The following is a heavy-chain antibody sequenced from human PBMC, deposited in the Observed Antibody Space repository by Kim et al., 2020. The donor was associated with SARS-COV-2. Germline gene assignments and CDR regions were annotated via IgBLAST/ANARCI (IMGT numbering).Heavy chain of an antibody. CDR2: IRNSGSPI. CDR1: GFTFNTYN. V-gene: IGHV3-48*02. Sequence: GGSLRLSCVGSGFTFNTYNMNWVRQPPGKGLEWVSYIRNSGSPIYYAESVKGRFTISRDNAKNSVYLQMNSLKDEDTAVYYCVRPRTAYNWFDAWGQGTLVTVSS. CDR3: VRPRTAYNWFDA. J-gene: IGHJ5*02.